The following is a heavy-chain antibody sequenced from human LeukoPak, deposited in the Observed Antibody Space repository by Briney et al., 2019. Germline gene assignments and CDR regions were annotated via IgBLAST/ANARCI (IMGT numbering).Heavy chain of an antibody. Sequence: SETLSLTCDVSGYSISSGYYWGWIRQPPGKGLEWIGSIYHSGNTYYNPSLKSRVTISVDTSKNQFSLKLSSVTAADTAVYYCARYLNYDFWSGKTPDAFDIWGQGTLVTVSS. D-gene: IGHD3-3*01. CDR3: ARYLNYDFWSGKTPDAFDI. CDR2: IYHSGNT. J-gene: IGHJ3*02. CDR1: GYSISSGYY. V-gene: IGHV4-38-2*01.